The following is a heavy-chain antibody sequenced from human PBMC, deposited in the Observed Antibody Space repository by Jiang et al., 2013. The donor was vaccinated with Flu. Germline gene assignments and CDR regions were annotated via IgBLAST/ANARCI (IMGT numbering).Heavy chain of an antibody. CDR1: GGTLSSYA. J-gene: IGHJ4*02. D-gene: IGHD5-18*01. CDR3: GRAMGDTVMAPLTP. Sequence: GAEVKKPGSSVKVSCKASGGTLSSYASIWVRQAPGQGLEWMGGIIPIFGTKDYAQRFQGRVTITADESTGTGYMELSSLRSDDTAVYYCGRAMGDTVMAPLTPWGQGTLVHRLL. V-gene: IGHV1-69*01. CDR2: IIPIFGTK.